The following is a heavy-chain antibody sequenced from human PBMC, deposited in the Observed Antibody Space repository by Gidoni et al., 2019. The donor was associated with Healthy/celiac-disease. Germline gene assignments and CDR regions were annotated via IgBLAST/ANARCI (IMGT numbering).Heavy chain of an antibody. Sequence: QVTFKESAPVLVKPTVTLTLTCPVSGFSPSNARMGVSWIRQPPAKALEWLAHIFSNDEKSYSTSLKSRLTISKDTSKSQVVLTMTNMDPVDTATYYCERIRARWIQLWTSSLPWFDPWGQGTLVTVSS. CDR3: ERIRARWIQLWTSSLPWFDP. CDR1: GFSPSNARMG. CDR2: IFSNDEK. V-gene: IGHV2-26*01. D-gene: IGHD5-18*01. J-gene: IGHJ5*02.